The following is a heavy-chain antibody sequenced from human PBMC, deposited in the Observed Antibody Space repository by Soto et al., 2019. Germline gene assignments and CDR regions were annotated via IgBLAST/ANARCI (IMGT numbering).Heavy chain of an antibody. V-gene: IGHV4-31*02. CDR3: ARSAASRSTNCSSTSCYAPAKVDYYYYYMDV. D-gene: IGHD2-2*01. CDR1: GGSSSGGGYC. CDR2: IYYREST. Sequence: PSETLPLTCTIAGGSSSGGGYCWSLNRQHPGKGLVWIGYIYYRESTYYNPSLKSRITISVDTSKNQFSLKLSSVTAADTAVYYCARSAASRSTNCSSTSCYAPAKVDYYYYYMDVWGKGTTVTVS. J-gene: IGHJ6*03.